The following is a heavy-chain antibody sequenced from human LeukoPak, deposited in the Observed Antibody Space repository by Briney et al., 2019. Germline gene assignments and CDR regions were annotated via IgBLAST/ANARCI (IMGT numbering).Heavy chain of an antibody. CDR1: GFTFSSYS. D-gene: IGHD3-9*01. Sequence: GGSLRLSCAASGFTFSSYSMNWVRQAPGKGLEWVSSISSSSSYIYYADSVKGRFTISRDNAKNSLYLQMNSLRAEDTALYYCAKGPDYDILTGYINYWGQGTLVTVSS. CDR2: ISSSSSYI. J-gene: IGHJ4*02. V-gene: IGHV3-21*04. CDR3: AKGPDYDILTGYINY.